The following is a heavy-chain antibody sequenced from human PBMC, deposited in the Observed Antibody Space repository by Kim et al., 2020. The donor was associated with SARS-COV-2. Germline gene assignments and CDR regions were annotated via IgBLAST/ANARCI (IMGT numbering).Heavy chain of an antibody. J-gene: IGHJ4*02. CDR1: GYTLTELS. V-gene: IGHV1-24*01. D-gene: IGHD3-3*01. CDR3: ATVFAISGVVPPDY. CDR2: FDPEDGET. Sequence: ASVKVSCKVSGYTLTELSMHWVRQAPGKGLEWMGGFDPEDGETIYAQKFQGRVTMTEDTSTDTAYMELSSLRSEDTAVYYCATVFAISGVVPPDYWGQGTLVTVSS.